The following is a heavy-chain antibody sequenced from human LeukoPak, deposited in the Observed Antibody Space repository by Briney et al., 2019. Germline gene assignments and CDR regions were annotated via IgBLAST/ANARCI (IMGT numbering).Heavy chain of an antibody. Sequence: SETLSLTCTVSGGSISSYYWSWIRQPPGKGLEWIGYIYYSGSTNYNPSLKSRVTISVDTSKNQFSLKLSSVTAADTAVYYCARVDCSSNSCFYYYYGMDVWGQGTTVTVSS. D-gene: IGHD2-2*01. CDR3: ARVDCSSNSCFYYYYGMDV. CDR2: IYYSGST. J-gene: IGHJ6*02. V-gene: IGHV4-59*12. CDR1: GGSISSYY.